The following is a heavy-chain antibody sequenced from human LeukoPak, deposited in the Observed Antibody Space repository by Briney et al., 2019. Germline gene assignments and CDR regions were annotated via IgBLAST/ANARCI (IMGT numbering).Heavy chain of an antibody. CDR3: ARHFYNSGSYYSAFDY. CDR2: IYYSGST. CDR1: GGSISSSSRH. D-gene: IGHD3-10*01. J-gene: IGHJ4*02. V-gene: IGHV4-39*07. Sequence: SETLSLTCTVSGGSISSSSRHWGWIRQPPGKGLEWIGTIYYSGSTYYNPSLKSRVTISVDTSKNQFSLKLGSVTAADTAVYYCARHFYNSGSYYSAFDYWGQGTLVTVSS.